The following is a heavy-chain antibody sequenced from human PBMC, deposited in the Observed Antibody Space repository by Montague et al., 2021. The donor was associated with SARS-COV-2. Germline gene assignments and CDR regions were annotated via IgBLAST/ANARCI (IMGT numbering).Heavy chain of an antibody. V-gene: IGHV3-48*03. CDR3: ARGNFDWLLLPDGYFDH. CDR1: GFTFSSYE. CDR2: ISSSGSII. Sequence: SLRLSCAASGFTFSSYEMNWVRQAPGKGLEWVSYISSSGSIIYYADSVKGRFTISRDNAKNSLYLQMNSQRAEDTAVYYCARGNFDWLLLPDGYFDHWGQGTLVTVSS. J-gene: IGHJ4*02. D-gene: IGHD3-9*01.